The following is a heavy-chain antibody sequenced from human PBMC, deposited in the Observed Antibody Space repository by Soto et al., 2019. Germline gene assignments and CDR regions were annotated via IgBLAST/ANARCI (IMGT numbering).Heavy chain of an antibody. J-gene: IGHJ4*02. CDR2: IYNGGRT. Sequence: QVQLQESGPGLVKPSQTLSLTCTVSGGSISTVNYWWSWIRQSPDMGLEWIGHIYNGGRTYNNPSLESRVTMSVDTSKNQLSLTLSSVSAADTAVYYCARGPSGDKVDSWGQGTLVTXSS. CDR1: GGSISTVNYW. V-gene: IGHV4-30-4*01. CDR3: ARGPSGDKVDS. D-gene: IGHD7-27*01.